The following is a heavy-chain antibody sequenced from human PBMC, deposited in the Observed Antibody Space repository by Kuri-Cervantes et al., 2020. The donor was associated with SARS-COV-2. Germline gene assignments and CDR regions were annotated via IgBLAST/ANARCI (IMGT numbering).Heavy chain of an antibody. CDR1: GFTFSSYG. J-gene: IGHJ4*02. V-gene: IGHV3-33*01. CDR3: ARDRGGSGIDYFDY. Sequence: LALTCAASGFTFSSYGMHWVRQAPGKGLEWVAVIWYDGSNKYYADSVKGRFTISRDNSKNTLYLQMNSLRAEDTAVYYCARDRGGSGIDYFDYWGQGTLVTVSS. CDR2: IWYDGSNK. D-gene: IGHD3-10*01.